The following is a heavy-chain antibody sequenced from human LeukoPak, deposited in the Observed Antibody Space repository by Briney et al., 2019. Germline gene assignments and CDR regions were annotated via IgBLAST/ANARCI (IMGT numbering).Heavy chain of an antibody. J-gene: IGHJ6*03. Sequence: SETQSLTCTVSGGSISSYYWSWIRQPPGKGLEWIVYIYYSGSTNYNPSLKSRVTISVDTSKNQFSLKLSSVTAADTAVYYCARDSHSSSWTPYYYYYMDVWGKGTTVTVSS. V-gene: IGHV4-59*01. CDR1: GGSISSYY. CDR2: IYYSGST. CDR3: ARDSHSSSWTPYYYYYMDV. D-gene: IGHD6-13*01.